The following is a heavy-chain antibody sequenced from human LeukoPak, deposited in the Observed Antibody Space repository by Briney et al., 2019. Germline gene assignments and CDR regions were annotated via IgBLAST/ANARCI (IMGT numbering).Heavy chain of an antibody. CDR2: IYYSGRT. D-gene: IGHD3-22*01. V-gene: IGHV4-39*01. CDR1: GGSISSSSYY. Sequence: MSSETLSLTCTVSGGSISSSSYYWGWIRQPPGKGLEWIGSIYYSGRTYYSPSLKSRVTMSVDPSNNPFSLNLRSVTAADTAVYYCARRRYYDGSGYLEWGQGTLLSVSS. CDR3: ARRRYYDGSGYLE. J-gene: IGHJ1*01.